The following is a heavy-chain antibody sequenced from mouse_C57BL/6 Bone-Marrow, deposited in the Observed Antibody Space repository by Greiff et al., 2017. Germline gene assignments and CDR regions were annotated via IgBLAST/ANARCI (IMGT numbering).Heavy chain of an antibody. CDR2: IYPGSGST. D-gene: IGHD1-1*01. Sequence: QVQLQQPGAELVKPGASVKMSCKASGYTFTSYWITWVKQRPGQGLEWIGDIYPGSGSTNYNEKFKSKATLTVATSSSTAYMQLSSLTSGDSAVYYCARYLITTVVHWYFDVWGTGTTVTVSS. J-gene: IGHJ1*03. CDR3: ARYLITTVVHWYFDV. CDR1: GYTFTSYW. V-gene: IGHV1-55*01.